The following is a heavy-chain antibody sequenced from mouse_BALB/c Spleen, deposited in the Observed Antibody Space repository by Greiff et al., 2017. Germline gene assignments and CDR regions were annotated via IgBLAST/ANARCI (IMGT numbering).Heavy chain of an antibody. Sequence: QVQLQQSDAELVKPGASVKISCKASDYTFTDHAIHWVKQKPEQGLEWIGYISPGNGDIKYNEKFKGKATLTADKSSSTAYMQLNSLTSEDSAVYFCKAYYDYDWYFDVWGAGTTVTVSS. J-gene: IGHJ1*01. CDR2: ISPGNGDI. V-gene: IGHV1S53*02. D-gene: IGHD2-4*01. CDR1: DYTFTDHA. CDR3: KAYYDYDWYFDV.